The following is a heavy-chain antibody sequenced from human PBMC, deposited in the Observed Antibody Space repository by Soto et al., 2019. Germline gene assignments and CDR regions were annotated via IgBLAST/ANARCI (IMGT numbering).Heavy chain of an antibody. CDR3: ARDRFLEWLLTPSGYYYGMDV. CDR2: IYTSGST. D-gene: IGHD3-3*01. Sequence: PSETLSLTCTVSGGSISSYYWSWLRQPAGKGLEWIGRIYTSGSTNYNPSLKSRVTMSVDTSKNQFSLKLSSVTAADTAVYYCARDRFLEWLLTPSGYYYGMDVWGQGTTVTVSS. J-gene: IGHJ6*02. V-gene: IGHV4-4*07. CDR1: GGSISSYY.